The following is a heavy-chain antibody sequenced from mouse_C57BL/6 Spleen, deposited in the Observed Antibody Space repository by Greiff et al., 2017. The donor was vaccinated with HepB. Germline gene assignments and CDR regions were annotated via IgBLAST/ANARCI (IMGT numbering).Heavy chain of an antibody. J-gene: IGHJ3*01. CDR2: ISSGSSTI. V-gene: IGHV5-17*01. Sequence: EVQGVESGGGLVKPGGSLKLSCAASGFTFSDYGMHWVRQAPEKGLEWVAYISSGSSTIYYADTVKGRFTISRDNAKNTLFLQMTSLSADDTAMYYCARWIYDCYSLFAYWGQGTLVTVSA. CDR3: ARWIYDCYSLFAY. D-gene: IGHD2-3*01. CDR1: GFTFSDYG.